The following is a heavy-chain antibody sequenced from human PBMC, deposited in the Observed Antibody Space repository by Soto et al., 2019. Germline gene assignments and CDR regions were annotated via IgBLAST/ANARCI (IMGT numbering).Heavy chain of an antibody. CDR1: GGSVSSSSYY. J-gene: IGHJ4*02. CDR2: VYYSGTT. Sequence: PSETLSLTCTVSGGSVSSSSYYWSWIRQPPGKGLEWIGSVYYSGTTKRNPSLEGRVTLSIDTSKNQFSLKVTSVTAADTAVYYCARTIDGYILTPLDSWGQANVVAVSS. D-gene: IGHD5-12*01. CDR3: ARTIDGYILTPLDS. V-gene: IGHV4-61*01.